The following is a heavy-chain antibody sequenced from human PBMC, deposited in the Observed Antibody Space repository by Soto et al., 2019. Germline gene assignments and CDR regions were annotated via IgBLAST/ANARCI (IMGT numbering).Heavy chain of an antibody. J-gene: IGHJ3*01. CDR1: GFSLRTSGVG. CDR2: IYWDDDK. CDR3: AHSDFWSCYGKSDAFDV. D-gene: IGHD3-3*01. V-gene: IGHV2-5*02. Sequence: QITLKESGPTLVKPTQTLTLTCTFSGFSLRTSGVGVGWIRQPPGKALEWLALIYWDDDKRYSPSLKSRLTITKATAKHQVVLTMTNMDPVDTATYYCAHSDFWSCYGKSDAFDVWGRGTLVTVSS.